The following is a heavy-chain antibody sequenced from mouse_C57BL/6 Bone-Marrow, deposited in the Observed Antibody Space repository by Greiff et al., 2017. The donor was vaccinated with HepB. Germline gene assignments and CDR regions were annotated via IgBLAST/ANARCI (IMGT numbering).Heavy chain of an antibody. V-gene: IGHV5-6*02. Sequence: EVMLVESGGDLVKPGGSLKLSCAASGFTFSSYGMSWVRQTPDKRLEWVATISSGGSYTYYPDSVKGRFTISRDNAKNNLYLQMSSLKSEDTAMYYCARRGYWGQGTSVTVSS. J-gene: IGHJ4*01. CDR2: ISSGGSYT. CDR1: GFTFSSYG. CDR3: ARRGY.